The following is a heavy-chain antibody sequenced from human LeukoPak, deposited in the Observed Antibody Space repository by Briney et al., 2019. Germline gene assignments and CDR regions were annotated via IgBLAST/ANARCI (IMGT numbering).Heavy chain of an antibody. J-gene: IGHJ5*02. CDR2: IYYSGST. CDR1: GGSISSSSYF. D-gene: IGHD3-22*01. CDR3: ARSSNYYDSSGYYYENWFDP. Sequence: SETLSLTCAVFGGSISSSSYFWGWIRQPPGKGLEWIGSIYYSGSTYYNPSLKSRVTISVDTSKNQFSLKLSSVTAADTAVYYCARSSNYYDSSGYYYENWFDPWGQGTLVTVSS. V-gene: IGHV4-39*07.